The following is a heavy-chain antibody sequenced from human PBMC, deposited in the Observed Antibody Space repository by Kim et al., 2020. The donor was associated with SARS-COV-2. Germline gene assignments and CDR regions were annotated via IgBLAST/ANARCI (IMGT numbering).Heavy chain of an antibody. J-gene: IGHJ6*02. CDR2: IYYSGST. CDR3: ARVVPAAMLSGVGGWDYYYGMDV. D-gene: IGHD2-2*01. CDR1: GGSISSSSYY. V-gene: IGHV4-39*01. Sequence: SETLSLTCTVSGGSISSSSYYWGWIRQPPGKGLEWIGSIYYSGSTYYNPSLKSRVTISVDTSKNQFSLKLSSVTAADTAVYYCARVVPAAMLSGVGGWDYYYGMDVWGQGTTVTVSS.